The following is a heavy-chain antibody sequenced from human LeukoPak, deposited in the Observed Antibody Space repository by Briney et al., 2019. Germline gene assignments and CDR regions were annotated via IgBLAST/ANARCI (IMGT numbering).Heavy chain of an antibody. D-gene: IGHD2-8*02. Sequence: SETLSLTCTVSGGSISSSSYYWGWIRQPPGKGLEWIGSIYYSGSTYYNPSLKSRVTISVDTSKNQFSLKLSSVTAADTAVYYCARDTGISPQFDYWGQGTLVTVSS. V-gene: IGHV4-39*07. CDR3: ARDTGISPQFDY. J-gene: IGHJ4*02. CDR2: IYYSGST. CDR1: GGSISSSSYY.